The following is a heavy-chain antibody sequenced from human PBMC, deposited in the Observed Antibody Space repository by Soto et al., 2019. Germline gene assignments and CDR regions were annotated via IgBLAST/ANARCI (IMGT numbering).Heavy chain of an antibody. CDR3: ATLPPPDIVVVPAATLEGLDY. CDR2: IIPIFGTA. Sequence: GASVKVSCKASGGTFSSYAISWVRQAPGQGLEWMGGIIPIFGTANYAQKFQGRVTITADESTSTAYMELSSLRSEDTAVYYCATLPPPDIVVVPAATLEGLDYWGQGTLVTVSS. CDR1: GGTFSSYA. V-gene: IGHV1-69*13. J-gene: IGHJ4*02. D-gene: IGHD2-2*01.